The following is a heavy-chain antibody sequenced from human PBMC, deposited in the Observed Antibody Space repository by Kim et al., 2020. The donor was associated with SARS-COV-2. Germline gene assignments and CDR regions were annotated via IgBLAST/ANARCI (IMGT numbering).Heavy chain of an antibody. CDR3: ARGPTWRTDY. Sequence: ASVKVSCKATGYNFNDYFMHWVRQAPGQGFEWMGWFNPKDGGTNFAQKFQDRVFMTRDSSINTAYMELSRLRSDDTAVYFCARGPTWRTDYWGLGTLVAV. V-gene: IGHV1-2*02. CDR2: FNPKDGGT. J-gene: IGHJ4*02. CDR1: GYNFNDYF.